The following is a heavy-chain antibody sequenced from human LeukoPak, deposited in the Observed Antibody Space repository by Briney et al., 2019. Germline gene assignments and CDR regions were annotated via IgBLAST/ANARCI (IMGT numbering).Heavy chain of an antibody. Sequence: SETLSLTCTVSGGSISSYYWSWIRQPPGKGLEWIGYIYYSGSTNYNPSLKSRVTISVDTSKNQFSLKLSSVTAADTAVYYCARVVEYSSSLDAFDIWGQGTMVTVSS. CDR1: GGSISSYY. CDR2: IYYSGST. D-gene: IGHD6-6*01. V-gene: IGHV4-59*01. J-gene: IGHJ3*02. CDR3: ARVVEYSSSLDAFDI.